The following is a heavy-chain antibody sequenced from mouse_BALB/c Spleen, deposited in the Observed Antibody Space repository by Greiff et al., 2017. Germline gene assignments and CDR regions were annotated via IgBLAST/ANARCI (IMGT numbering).Heavy chain of an antibody. CDR1: GFSLSTSGMG. V-gene: IGHV8-12*01. CDR3: ARAYGNYAMDY. J-gene: IGHJ4*01. Sequence: QVTLKESGPGILQPSQTLSLTCSFSGFSLSTSGMGVSWIRQPSGKGLEWLAHIYWDDDKRYNPSLKSRLTISKDTSSNQVFLKITSVDTADTATYYCARAYGNYAMDYWGQGTSVTVSS. D-gene: IGHD2-1*01. CDR2: IYWDDDK.